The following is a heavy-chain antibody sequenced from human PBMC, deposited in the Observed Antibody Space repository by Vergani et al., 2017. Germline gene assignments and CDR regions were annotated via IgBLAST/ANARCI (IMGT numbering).Heavy chain of an antibody. CDR3: ARYHTAMAPYFDY. CDR2: IYHSWST. D-gene: IGHD5-18*01. J-gene: IGHJ4*02. V-gene: IGHV4-30-2*01. Sequence: QLQLQESGSGLVKPSQTLSLTCAVSGGSISSGGYSWSWIRQPPGKGLEWIGYIYHSWSTYYNPSLKSRVTISVDRSKNQFSLKLSSVTAADTAVYYCARYHTAMAPYFDYWGQGTLVTVSS. CDR1: GGSISSGGYS.